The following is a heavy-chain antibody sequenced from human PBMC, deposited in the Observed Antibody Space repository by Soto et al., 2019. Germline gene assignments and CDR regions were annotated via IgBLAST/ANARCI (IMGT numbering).Heavy chain of an antibody. CDR2: IDWDDDK. Sequence: SGTTLVNPTQTLTLTCTFSGFSLSTSGMCVSWIRQPPGKALEWLALIDWDDDKYYSTSLKTRLTISKDTSKNQVVLTMTNMDPVDTATYYCARIRLLGVVENHDAFDIWGQGTMVTVSS. D-gene: IGHD3-10*01. J-gene: IGHJ3*02. CDR1: GFSLSTSGMC. CDR3: ARIRLLGVVENHDAFDI. V-gene: IGHV2-70*01.